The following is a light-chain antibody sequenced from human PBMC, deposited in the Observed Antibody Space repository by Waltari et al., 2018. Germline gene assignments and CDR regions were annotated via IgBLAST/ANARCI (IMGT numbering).Light chain of an antibody. Sequence: QTGLTQPPSVSKGLRQTATLTCTGNSNNVGYQGVAWLQQHQGHPPKFLSTRNNNRPSGISERISASRAGNTASLTIIGLQPEDEADYYCSAWDSGLSAWVFGGGTKLTVL. CDR2: RNN. CDR1: SNNVGYQG. V-gene: IGLV10-54*01. CDR3: SAWDSGLSAWV. J-gene: IGLJ3*02.